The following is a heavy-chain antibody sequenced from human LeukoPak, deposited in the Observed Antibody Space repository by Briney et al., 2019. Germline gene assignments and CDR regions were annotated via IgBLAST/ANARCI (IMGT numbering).Heavy chain of an antibody. CDR2: ISYGGSND. CDR1: GFAFSSFG. Sequence: GGSLRLSCAASGFAFSSFGMHWVRQAPGKGLEWVAFISYGGSNDYYADSVKGRFTISRDNSKNTLYLQMNSLRAEDTAVYYCGSGNYLVYWGQGTLVTVSS. D-gene: IGHD1-26*01. CDR3: GSGNYLVY. J-gene: IGHJ4*02. V-gene: IGHV3-30*03.